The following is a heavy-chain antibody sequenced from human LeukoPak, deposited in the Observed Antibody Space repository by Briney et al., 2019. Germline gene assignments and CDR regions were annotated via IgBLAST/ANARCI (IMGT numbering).Heavy chain of an antibody. V-gene: IGHV4-39*01. CDR2: IYYSGST. CDR1: GCSISSSSYY. J-gene: IGHJ4*02. CDR3: ARLYYDSSGYYQICYFDY. D-gene: IGHD3-22*01. Sequence: SETLSLTCTVSGCSISSSSYYWGWIRQPPGKGLEWIGSIYYSGSTYYNPSLKSRVTISVDTSKNQFSLNLSSVTAADTAVYYCARLYYDSSGYYQICYFDYWGQGTLVTVSS.